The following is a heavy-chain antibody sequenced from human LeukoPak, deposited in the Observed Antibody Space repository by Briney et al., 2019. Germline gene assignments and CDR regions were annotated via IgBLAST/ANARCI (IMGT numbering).Heavy chain of an antibody. CDR3: ARSDYCDY. V-gene: IGHV3-74*01. Sequence: PGGSLRLSCAASGFAFNAYWMHWVRQAPGKGLVWVSRTNSDGTITTYADSVKGRFTISRDNAKNTLYLQMSSLRAVDTAVYYCARSDYCDYWGQGTLVTVSS. CDR1: GFAFNAYW. CDR2: TNSDGTIT. J-gene: IGHJ4*02.